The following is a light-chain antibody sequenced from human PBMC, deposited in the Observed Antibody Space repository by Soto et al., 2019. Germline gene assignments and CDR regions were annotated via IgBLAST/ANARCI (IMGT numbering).Light chain of an antibody. CDR1: QSVSSNY. CDR3: QQYGSSPRT. J-gene: IGKJ1*01. CDR2: DAS. V-gene: IGKV3-20*01. Sequence: EIVLTQSPGTLSLSPGERATLSCRASQSVSSNYLAWYQQTPGQAPRLLIYDASTRPTGIPDGFSGSGSGTDFTLTISRLEPEDFAVYYCQQYGSSPRTFGQGSKVEIK.